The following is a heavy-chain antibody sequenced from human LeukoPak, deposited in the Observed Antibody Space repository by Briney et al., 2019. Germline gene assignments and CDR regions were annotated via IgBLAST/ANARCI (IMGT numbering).Heavy chain of an antibody. D-gene: IGHD6-13*01. CDR2: INHSGST. Sequence: SETLSLTCAVYGGSFSGYYWSWIRQPPGKGLEWIGEINHSGSTNYNPSLKSRVTISVDTSKNQFSLKLSSVTAADTAVYYCASQIAAAGSYYFDYWGQGTLVTVSS. CDR3: ASQIAAAGSYYFDY. CDR1: GGSFSGYY. J-gene: IGHJ4*02. V-gene: IGHV4-34*01.